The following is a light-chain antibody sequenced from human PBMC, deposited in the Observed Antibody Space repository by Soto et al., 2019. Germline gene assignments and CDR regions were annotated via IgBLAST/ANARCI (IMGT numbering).Light chain of an antibody. J-gene: IGKJ1*01. CDR3: LQSYSSPGT. Sequence: IQMTQSPSSLSASVGDRVTITCRASQTIDKYLNWYQHIPGRAPKLLIYGASNLQSGVPTRFSGSAGGTYFTLAISSLQHEDFATYYFLQSYSSPGTFGRGTRLE. CDR2: GAS. CDR1: QTIDKY. V-gene: IGKV1-39*01.